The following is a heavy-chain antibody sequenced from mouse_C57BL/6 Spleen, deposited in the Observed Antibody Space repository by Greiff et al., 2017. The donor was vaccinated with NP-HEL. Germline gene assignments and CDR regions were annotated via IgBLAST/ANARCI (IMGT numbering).Heavy chain of an antibody. CDR3: ARKRVDSSGFYFDY. CDR2: IDPSDSYT. D-gene: IGHD3-2*02. V-gene: IGHV1-69*01. CDR1: GYTFTSYW. J-gene: IGHJ2*01. Sequence: VQLQQPGAELVMPGASVKLSCKASGYTFTSYWMHWVKQRPGQGLEWIGEIDPSDSYTNYNQKFKGKSTLTVDKSSSTAYMQLSSLTSEDSAVYYCARKRVDSSGFYFDYWGQGTTLTVSS.